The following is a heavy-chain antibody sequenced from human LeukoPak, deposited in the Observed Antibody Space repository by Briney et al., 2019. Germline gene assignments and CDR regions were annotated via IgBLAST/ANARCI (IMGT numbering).Heavy chain of an antibody. CDR3: VKRGGSYKDPFDY. CDR2: TSSDGGST. J-gene: IGHJ4*02. V-gene: IGHV3-64D*06. CDR1: GFTFLSYA. D-gene: IGHD1-26*01. Sequence: GGSLRLSCSASGFTFLSYAMHWVRQAPGKGLEYASATSSDGGSTYYADSVKGRFTISRDNSKNTLYLQMRSLRAEDTAVYYCVKRGGSYKDPFDYWGQGTLVTVSS.